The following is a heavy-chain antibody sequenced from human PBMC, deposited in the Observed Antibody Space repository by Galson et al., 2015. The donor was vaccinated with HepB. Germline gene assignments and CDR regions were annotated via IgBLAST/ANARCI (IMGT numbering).Heavy chain of an antibody. Sequence: SVKVSCKASGYTFTSYGISWVRQAPGQGLEWMGGISAYNGNTNYAQKLQGRVTMTTDTSTSTAYMELRSLRSDDTAVYYCARDLSVLLTEQAPKKYDFWSGYPAYFDYWGQGTLVTVSS. J-gene: IGHJ4*02. CDR1: GYTFTSYG. V-gene: IGHV1-18*01. D-gene: IGHD3-3*01. CDR2: ISAYNGNT. CDR3: ARDLSVLLTEQAPKKYDFWSGYPAYFDY.